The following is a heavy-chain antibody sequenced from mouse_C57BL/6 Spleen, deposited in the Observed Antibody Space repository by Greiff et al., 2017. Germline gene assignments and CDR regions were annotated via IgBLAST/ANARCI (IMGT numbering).Heavy chain of an antibody. D-gene: IGHD2-4*01. CDR2: INPGSGGT. J-gene: IGHJ2*01. Sequence: QVQLQQSGAELVRPGTSVKVSCKASGYAFTNYLIEWVKQRPGQGLEWIGVINPGSGGTNYNEKFKGKATLTADKSSSTAYMQLSSLTSEDSAVYFCARLEDYDWGYYCDYWGQGTTLTVSS. CDR3: ARLEDYDWGYYCDY. V-gene: IGHV1-54*01. CDR1: GYAFTNYL.